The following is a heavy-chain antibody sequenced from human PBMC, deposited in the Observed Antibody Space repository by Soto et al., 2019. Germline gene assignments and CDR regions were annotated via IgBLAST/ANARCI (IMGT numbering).Heavy chain of an antibody. Sequence: SETLSLTCAVYGVSFSGYYWSWVRLPPGKGLEWIGQINHSGSTNYNPSLKSRVTISVDTSKNQFSLKLSSVTAADTAVYYCARGRPGYSYGIDYWGQGTLVTVSS. CDR2: INHSGST. CDR1: GVSFSGYY. D-gene: IGHD5-18*01. V-gene: IGHV4-34*01. CDR3: ARGRPGYSYGIDY. J-gene: IGHJ4*02.